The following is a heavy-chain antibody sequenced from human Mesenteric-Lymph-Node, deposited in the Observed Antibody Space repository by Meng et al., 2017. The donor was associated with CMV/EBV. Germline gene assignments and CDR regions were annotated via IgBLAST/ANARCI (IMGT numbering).Heavy chain of an antibody. CDR3: ARVGTMVRGVINT. Sequence: AVSDGSLSSSNWWSWVRQPPGKGPEWIGEIYHSGSTNYNPSLKSRVTISVDKSKNQFSLKLSSVTAADTVVYYCARVGTMVRGVINTWGQGTLVTVSS. J-gene: IGHJ5*02. CDR2: IYHSGST. D-gene: IGHD3-10*01. CDR1: DGSLSSSNW. V-gene: IGHV4-4*02.